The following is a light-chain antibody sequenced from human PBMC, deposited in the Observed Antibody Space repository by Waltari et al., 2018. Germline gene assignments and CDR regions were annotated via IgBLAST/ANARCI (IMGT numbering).Light chain of an antibody. Sequence: DIVMTQSPDSLAVSLGERATINCKSSQSVFYSSNNKNDLAWYQQKPGQPPKLLIYWASTRESGGPDRCSGSGSGTDFTLTISSLHAEDVAVYYCHQYYSSPRTFGQGTKVAIK. CDR2: WAS. CDR1: QSVFYSSNNKND. J-gene: IGKJ1*01. V-gene: IGKV4-1*01. CDR3: HQYYSSPRT.